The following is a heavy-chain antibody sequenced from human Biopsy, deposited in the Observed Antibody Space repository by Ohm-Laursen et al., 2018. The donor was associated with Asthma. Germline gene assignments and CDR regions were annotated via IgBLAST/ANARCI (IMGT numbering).Heavy chain of an antibody. V-gene: IGHV4-59*04. CDR3: ASPVNRAFGGYEWAAVFDY. Sequence: SETLSLTCPVSGDSIRRDYWSWIRQPPGRGLEWVGYIYYSGSTFYKPSLRSRVTMSLDTSTNQFSLRLRSVTATDTAVYYCASPVNRAFGGYEWAAVFDYWGQGILVTVSS. D-gene: IGHD5-12*01. J-gene: IGHJ4*02. CDR2: IYYSGST. CDR1: GDSIRRDY.